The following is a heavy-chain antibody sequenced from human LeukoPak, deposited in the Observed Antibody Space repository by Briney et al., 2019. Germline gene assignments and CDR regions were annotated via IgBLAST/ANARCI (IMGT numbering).Heavy chain of an antibody. J-gene: IGHJ2*01. CDR3: AKDGSGSSSRSYWYFDL. D-gene: IGHD1-26*01. CDR2: ISGSGGST. V-gene: IGHV3-23*01. Sequence: PGGSLRLSCAASGFTFSSYAMSWVRQAPGKGLEWVSAISGSGGSTYYADSVKGRFTISRDNSKNTLYLQMNSLRAEDTAVYYCAKDGSGSSSRSYWYFDLWGRGTLVTVSS. CDR1: GFTFSSYA.